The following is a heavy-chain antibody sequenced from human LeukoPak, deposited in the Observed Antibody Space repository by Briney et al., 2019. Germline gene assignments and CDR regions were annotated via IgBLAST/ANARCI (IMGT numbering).Heavy chain of an antibody. J-gene: IGHJ3*02. Sequence: ASVKVSCKASGYTFTSYGISWVRQAPGQGREWMGWISAYNGNTNYAQKLQGRVTMTTDTSTSTAYMELRSLRSDDTAVYYCARSSMYSSSSGRAFDIWGQGTMVTVSS. CDR1: GYTFTSYG. CDR3: ARSSMYSSSSGRAFDI. D-gene: IGHD6-6*01. CDR2: ISAYNGNT. V-gene: IGHV1-18*01.